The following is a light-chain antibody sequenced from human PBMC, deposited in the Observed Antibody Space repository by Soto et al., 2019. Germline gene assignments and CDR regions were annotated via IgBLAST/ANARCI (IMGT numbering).Light chain of an antibody. Sequence: EIVMTQSPATLSVSPGERATLSCRASQSVSSNFAWYQQKPGQAPRLLIYDASTRATGIPARFSGSGSGTEFTLTISSLQSEDFAVYYCQQYNNWPPLTFGQGTKVEIK. CDR1: QSVSSN. J-gene: IGKJ1*01. CDR2: DAS. CDR3: QQYNNWPPLT. V-gene: IGKV3-15*01.